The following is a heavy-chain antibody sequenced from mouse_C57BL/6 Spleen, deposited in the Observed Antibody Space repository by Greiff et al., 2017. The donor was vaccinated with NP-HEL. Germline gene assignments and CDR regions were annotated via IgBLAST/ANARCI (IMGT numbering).Heavy chain of an antibody. CDR1: GYTFTSYW. CDR2: INPSNGGT. CDR3: ARGGGWLLREYFDY. Sequence: VQVVESGTELVKPGASVKLSCKASGYTFTSYWMHWVKQRPGQGLEWIGNINPSNGGTNYNEKFKSKATLTVDKSSSTAYMQLSSLTSEDSAVYYCARGGGWLLREYFDYWGQGTTLTVSS. V-gene: IGHV1-53*01. J-gene: IGHJ2*01. D-gene: IGHD2-3*01.